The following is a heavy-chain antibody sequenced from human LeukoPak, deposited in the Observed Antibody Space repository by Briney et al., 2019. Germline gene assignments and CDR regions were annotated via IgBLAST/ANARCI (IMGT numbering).Heavy chain of an antibody. J-gene: IGHJ6*02. CDR2: ISYDGSNK. CDR3: AKDGGYYGSGSSGYYYYGMDV. V-gene: IGHV3-30*18. CDR1: GFIFSSYR. D-gene: IGHD3-10*01. Sequence: GSSLRLFCAASGFIFSSYRMHWVRQAPGKGLEGVADISYDGSNKYYADSVKGRFTISRDNSKTTLYLQMNSLRAEDTAVYYCAKDGGYYGSGSSGYYYYGMDVWGQGTTVTVSS.